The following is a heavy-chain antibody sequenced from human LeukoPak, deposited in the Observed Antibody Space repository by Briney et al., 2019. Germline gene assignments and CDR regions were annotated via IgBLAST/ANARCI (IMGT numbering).Heavy chain of an antibody. CDR2: IIPIFGTA. Sequence: ASVKVSCKASGGTFSSYAISWVRQAPGQGLEWMGGIIPIFGTANYAQKFQGRVTITTDESTSTAYMELSSLRSEDTAVYYCARTPVEYSSSLYYDYWGQGTLVTVSS. V-gene: IGHV1-69*05. J-gene: IGHJ4*02. CDR3: ARTPVEYSSSLYYDY. D-gene: IGHD6-6*01. CDR1: GGTFSSYA.